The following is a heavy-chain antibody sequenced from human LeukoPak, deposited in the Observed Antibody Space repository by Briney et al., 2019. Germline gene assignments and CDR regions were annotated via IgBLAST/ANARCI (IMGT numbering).Heavy chain of an antibody. D-gene: IGHD3-3*01. Sequence: GGSLRLSCAASGFTFSSYWMSWVGQAPGKGLEWVANIKQDGSEKYYVDSVKGRFTISRDNAKNSLYLQMNSLRAEDTAVYYCARANVLRFLEWLLYGDSFDYWGQGTLVTVSS. J-gene: IGHJ4*02. V-gene: IGHV3-7*04. CDR3: ARANVLRFLEWLLYGDSFDY. CDR1: GFTFSSYW. CDR2: IKQDGSEK.